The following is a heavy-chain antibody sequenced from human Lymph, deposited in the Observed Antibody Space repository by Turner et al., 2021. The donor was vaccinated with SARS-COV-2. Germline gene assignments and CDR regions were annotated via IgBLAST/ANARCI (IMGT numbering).Heavy chain of an antibody. CDR3: ARGSGSYLSAFDI. Sequence: QVQLVESGGGVVQPGRSLRLSCSASGFTFSTYAIHWVRQAPGKGLEWVAVISYDGFNKYYSDSVKGKFTISRDNSKNTLYLQMSSLRAEDTAVYYCARGSGSYLSAFDIWGQGTMVTVSS. CDR2: ISYDGFNK. J-gene: IGHJ3*02. CDR1: GFTFSTYA. D-gene: IGHD1-26*01. V-gene: IGHV3-30*04.